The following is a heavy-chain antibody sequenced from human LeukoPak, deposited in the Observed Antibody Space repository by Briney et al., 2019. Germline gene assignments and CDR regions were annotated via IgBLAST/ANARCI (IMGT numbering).Heavy chain of an antibody. CDR3: ARDVGAVTTYDY. J-gene: IGHJ4*02. CDR2: INAGNGNT. D-gene: IGHD4-17*01. Sequence: ASVKVSCKASGYTFTSYAMHWVRQAPGQRLEWMGWINAGNGNTKYSQKFQGRVTITRDTSASTAYMELSSLRSEDTAVYYCARDVGAVTTYDYWGQGTLVTVSS. CDR1: GYTFTSYA. V-gene: IGHV1-3*01.